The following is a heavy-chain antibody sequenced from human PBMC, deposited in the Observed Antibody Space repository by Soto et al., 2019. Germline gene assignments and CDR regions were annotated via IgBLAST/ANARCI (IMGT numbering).Heavy chain of an antibody. Sequence: SVKVSCKASGGPFSTYAISWVRQAPGQGLEWMGGIIPIFGTVSYAQKFQGRVTITADKFTTTAYMELSSLRSEDTAVYYCARDRVGIAVVGHYYYYGMDVWGQGTTVTVSS. J-gene: IGHJ6*02. CDR2: IIPIFGTV. V-gene: IGHV1-69*06. D-gene: IGHD6-13*01. CDR3: ARDRVGIAVVGHYYYYGMDV. CDR1: GGPFSTYA.